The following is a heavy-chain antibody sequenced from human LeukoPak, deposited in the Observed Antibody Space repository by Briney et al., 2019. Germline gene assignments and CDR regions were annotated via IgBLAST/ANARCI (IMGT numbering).Heavy chain of an antibody. CDR3: ATGDYYYYGMDV. CDR1: GFTVSSNY. CDR2: IYSGGST. V-gene: IGHV3-53*01. Sequence: GGSLRLSCAASGFTVSSNYMSWVRQAPGKGLEWVSVIYSGGSTYYADSVKGRFTISRDNSKNTLYPQMNSLRAEDTAVYYCATGDYYYYGMDVWGQGTTVTVSS. J-gene: IGHJ6*02. D-gene: IGHD3-10*01.